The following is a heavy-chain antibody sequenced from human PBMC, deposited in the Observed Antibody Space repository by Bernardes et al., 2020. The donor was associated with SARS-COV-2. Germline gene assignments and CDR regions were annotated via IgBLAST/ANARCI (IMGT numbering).Heavy chain of an antibody. Sequence: SETLFLACSVSGGFISGSTYYWGWVRQPPGKGLEWIGSLYYGATTYYNSSLKSRVSMSVDTTTNHFALRMTSVTAADSAVYYCVRHWDHWGQGSLVTVSS. CDR1: GGFISGSTYY. V-gene: IGHV4-39*01. CDR3: VRHWDH. J-gene: IGHJ4*02. CDR2: LYYGATT.